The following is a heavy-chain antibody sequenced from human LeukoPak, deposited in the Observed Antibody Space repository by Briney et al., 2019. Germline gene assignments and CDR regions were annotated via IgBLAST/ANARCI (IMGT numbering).Heavy chain of an antibody. CDR1: GFNFSSYW. Sequence: GGSLRLSCAASGFNFSSYWMSWVRQAPGKGLEWVANIKQDGSEKYYVDSVKGRFTISRDNAKNSLYLQMNSLRAEDTAVYYCAREDTSGAYVDFWGQGTLVTVSS. V-gene: IGHV3-7*01. J-gene: IGHJ4*02. CDR3: AREDTSGAYVDF. CDR2: IKQDGSEK. D-gene: IGHD3-10*01.